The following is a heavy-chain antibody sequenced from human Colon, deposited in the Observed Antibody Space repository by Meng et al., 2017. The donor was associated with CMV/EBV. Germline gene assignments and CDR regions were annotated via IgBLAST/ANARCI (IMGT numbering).Heavy chain of an antibody. V-gene: IGHV3-15*01. J-gene: IGHJ6*02. CDR3: ARDGYSDGYGYYGMDD. CDR2: IKSKTDGGTT. CDR1: GFTFSNAW. Sequence: ESLKISCAASGFTFSNAWMSWVRQAPGKGLEWVGRIKSKTDGGTTDYAAPVKGRFTISRDDSKNTLSLQMNSLKNEDTAVYYCARDGYSDGYGYYGMDDWGQGTTVTVSS. D-gene: IGHD5-18*01.